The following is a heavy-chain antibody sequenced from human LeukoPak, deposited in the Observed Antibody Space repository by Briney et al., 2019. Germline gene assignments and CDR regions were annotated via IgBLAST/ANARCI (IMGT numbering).Heavy chain of an antibody. V-gene: IGHV1-46*01. CDR2: INPSGGST. CDR1: GYTFTSYY. Sequence: GASVKVSCKASGYTFTSYYMHWVRQAPGQGLEWMGIINPSGGSTSYAQKFQGRVTMTRDMSTSTVYMELSSLRSEDTAVYYCARDGVTMVRGFIILDWFDPWGQGTLVTVSS. J-gene: IGHJ5*02. CDR3: ARDGVTMVRGFIILDWFDP. D-gene: IGHD3-10*01.